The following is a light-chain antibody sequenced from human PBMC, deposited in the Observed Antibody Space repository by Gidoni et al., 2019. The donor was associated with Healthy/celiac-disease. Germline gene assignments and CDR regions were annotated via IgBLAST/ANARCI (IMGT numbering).Light chain of an antibody. J-gene: IGLJ3*02. CDR3: AAWDDSLSGWV. CDR1: SSHIGSNY. Sequence: QSVLTQPPSASGTPGQRVTISCSGSSSHIGSNYVYWYQQLPGTAPKLLISRNNQRPSGVPDRFSGSKSGTSASLAISGLRSEDEADYYCAAWDDSLSGWVFGGGTKLTVL. CDR2: RNN. V-gene: IGLV1-47*01.